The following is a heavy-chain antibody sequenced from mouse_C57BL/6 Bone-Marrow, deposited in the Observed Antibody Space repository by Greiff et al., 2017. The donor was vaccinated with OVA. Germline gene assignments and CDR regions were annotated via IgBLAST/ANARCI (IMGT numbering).Heavy chain of an antibody. D-gene: IGHD3-2*02. Sequence: QVQLKESGPGLVQPSQSLSITCTVSGFSLTNYGVHWVRQSPGKGLEWLGVIWRGGSTDYNAAFMSSTSITNDNSNSQVFFLRNRLQADDTAIYCCAKPSSGYYAMDYWGQGTSVTVSS. CDR2: IWRGGST. V-gene: IGHV2-5*01. J-gene: IGHJ4*01. CDR3: AKPSSGYYAMDY. CDR1: GFSLTNYG.